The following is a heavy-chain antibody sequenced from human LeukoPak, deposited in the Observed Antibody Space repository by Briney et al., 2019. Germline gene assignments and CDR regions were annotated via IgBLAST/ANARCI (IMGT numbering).Heavy chain of an antibody. CDR1: GGSISNYC. D-gene: IGHD3-22*01. J-gene: IGHJ5*02. CDR3: ARDRYDSVYNWFDP. CDR2: IYTSGST. Sequence: SETLSLTCTVSGGSISNYCWSWIRQPAGKGLEWIGRIYTSGSTNYNPNYNPSLKSRVTTTIHTSKNQFSLKLASVTAADTAVYYCARDRYDSVYNWFDPWGQGTLVTVSS. V-gene: IGHV4-4*07.